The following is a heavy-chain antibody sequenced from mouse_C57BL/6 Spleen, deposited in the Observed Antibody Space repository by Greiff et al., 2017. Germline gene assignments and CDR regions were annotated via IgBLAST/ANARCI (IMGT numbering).Heavy chain of an antibody. D-gene: IGHD2-3*01. CDR1: GYSITRGYD. CDR3: ARGGIYDGYYGAMDY. Sequence: EVHLVESGPGMVKPSQSLSLTCTVTGYSITRGYDWHWIRHFPGNKLEWMGYISYSGSTNYNPSLKSRISITHDTSKNHFFLKLNSVTTEDTATYYCARGGIYDGYYGAMDYWGQGTSVTVSS. V-gene: IGHV3-1*01. J-gene: IGHJ4*01. CDR2: ISYSGST.